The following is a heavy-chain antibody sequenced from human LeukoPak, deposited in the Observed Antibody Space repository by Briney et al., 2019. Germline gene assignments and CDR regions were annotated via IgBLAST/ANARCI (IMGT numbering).Heavy chain of an antibody. D-gene: IGHD3-22*01. J-gene: IGHJ4*02. CDR3: ASPPGYYDSSGYSGEYYFDY. V-gene: IGHV3-23*01. CDR2: ISGSGGST. CDR1: GFTFSSYA. Sequence: PGGSLRLSCAAPGFTFSSYAMSWVRQAPGKGLEWVSAISGSGGSTYYADSVKGRFTISRDNSKNTLYLQMNSLRAEDTAVYYCASPPGYYDSSGYSGEYYFDYWGQGTLVTVSS.